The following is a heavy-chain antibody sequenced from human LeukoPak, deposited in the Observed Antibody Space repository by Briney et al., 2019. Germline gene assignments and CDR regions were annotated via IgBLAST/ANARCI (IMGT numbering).Heavy chain of an antibody. V-gene: IGHV4-61*01. CDR3: ARVGESGSYLFY. CDR2: IYYSGAS. D-gene: IGHD1-26*01. J-gene: IGHJ4*03. Sequence: SETLSLTCTVSGDSVSSARYYWSWIRQPPGKGLEWIGYIYYSGASNYNPSLESRLTMSVDTSTNQFSLKLTSVTAADTAVYYCARVGESGSYLFYWGQGTLVTVSS. CDR1: GDSVSSARYY.